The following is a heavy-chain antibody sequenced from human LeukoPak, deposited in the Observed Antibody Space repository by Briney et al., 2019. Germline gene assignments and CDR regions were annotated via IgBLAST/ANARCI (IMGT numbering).Heavy chain of an antibody. J-gene: IGHJ5*02. V-gene: IGHV1-69*06. D-gene: IGHD3-10*01. Sequence: SVKVSCKASGGTFSSYAISWVRQAPGQGLEWMGGIIPIFGTANYAQKFQGRVTITADKSTSTAYMELSSLRSEDTAVYYCARASNGHGSGSYYFHASNWFDPWGQGTLVTVSS. CDR3: ARASNGHGSGSYYFHASNWFDP. CDR1: GGTFSSYA. CDR2: IIPIFGTA.